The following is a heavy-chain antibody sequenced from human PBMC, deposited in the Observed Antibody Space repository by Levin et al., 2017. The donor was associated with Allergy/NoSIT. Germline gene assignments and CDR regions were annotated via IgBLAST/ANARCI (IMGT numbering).Heavy chain of an antibody. CDR1: GGTFSSYA. CDR2: IIPIFGTA. J-gene: IGHJ4*02. D-gene: IGHD2-15*01. CDR3: ARARRYCSGGSCYAHDY. V-gene: IGHV1-69*13. Sequence: SVKVSCKASGGTFSSYAISWVRQAPGQGLEWMGGIIPIFGTANYAQKFQGRVTITADESTSTAYMELSSLRSEDTAVYYCARARRYCSGGSCYAHDYWGQGTLVTVSS.